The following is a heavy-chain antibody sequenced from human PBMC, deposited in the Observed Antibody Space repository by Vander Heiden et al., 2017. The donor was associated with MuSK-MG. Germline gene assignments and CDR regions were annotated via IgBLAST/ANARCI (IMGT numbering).Heavy chain of an antibody. CDR1: GYTFTGYY. J-gene: IGHJ3*02. CDR2: INPNSGGT. V-gene: IGHV1-2*04. CDR3: ARARLTYYDSSGRGYAFDI. Sequence: QVQLVQSGAEVKKPGASVKVSCKASGYTFTGYYMHWVRQAPGQGLEWMGWINPNSGGTNYAQKFQGWVTMTRDTSISTAYMELSRLRSDDTAVYYCARARLTYYDSSGRGYAFDIWGQGTMVTVSS. D-gene: IGHD3-22*01.